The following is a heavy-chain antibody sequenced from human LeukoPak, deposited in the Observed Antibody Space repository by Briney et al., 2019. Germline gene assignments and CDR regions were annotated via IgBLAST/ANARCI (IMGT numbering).Heavy chain of an antibody. CDR3: ARANNYGSGSYSFGFDY. CDR2: IIPIFGTA. CDR1: GGTFSSYA. Sequence: SVKVSCKASGGTFSSYAISWVRQAPGQGLEWMGGIIPIFGTANYAQKFQGRVTITADESTSTAYMELSSLRSEDTAVYYCARANNYGSGSYSFGFDYWGQGNLVTVSS. J-gene: IGHJ4*02. D-gene: IGHD3-10*01. V-gene: IGHV1-69*13.